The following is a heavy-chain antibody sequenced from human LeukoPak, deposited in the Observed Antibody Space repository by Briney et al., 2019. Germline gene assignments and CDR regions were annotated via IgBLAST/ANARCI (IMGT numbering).Heavy chain of an antibody. Sequence: ASVKVSCKASGYTFTSYYMHWVRQAPGQGLEWIGIINPSGGSTSYAQKFQGRVTMTRDTSTSTVYMELNSLRSEDTAVYYCARAAKIQLWRRDYYGMDVWGQGTTVTVSS. V-gene: IGHV1-46*01. J-gene: IGHJ6*02. D-gene: IGHD5-18*01. CDR3: ARAAKIQLWRRDYYGMDV. CDR1: GYTFTSYY. CDR2: INPSGGST.